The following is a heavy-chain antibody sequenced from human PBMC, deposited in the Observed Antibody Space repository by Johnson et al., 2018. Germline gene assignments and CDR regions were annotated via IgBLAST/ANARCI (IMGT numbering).Heavy chain of an antibody. J-gene: IGHJ1*01. Sequence: EVRLGETGAEVKEPGETMKLSCTASGYSFTTFWIGWVRQMPDKVLEWVVLLYPDDSYTRNWPSFHGQVTISVDKSISTAYLQWSSLKASDTAMYFCAGLSGGAVAPTTEYFQHWGQGTLVTVSS. V-gene: IGHV5-51*03. CDR1: GYSFTTFW. CDR3: AGLSGGAVAPTTEYFQH. D-gene: IGHD6-19*01. CDR2: LYPDDSYT.